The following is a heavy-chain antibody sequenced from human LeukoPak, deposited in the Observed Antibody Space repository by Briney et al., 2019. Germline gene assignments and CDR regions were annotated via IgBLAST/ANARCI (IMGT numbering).Heavy chain of an antibody. CDR1: GFTFSSYA. J-gene: IGHJ4*02. V-gene: IGHV3-30*04. CDR2: ISYDGSNK. CDR3: ASDLVRYYDSSGYYY. Sequence: PGGSLRLSWAASGFTFSSYAMDWVRQAPGKGLEWVAVISYDGSNKYYADSMKGRFTIARDNSKNTLYLQMNSLRAEDTAVYYCASDLVRYYDSSGYYYWGQGTLVTVSS. D-gene: IGHD3-22*01.